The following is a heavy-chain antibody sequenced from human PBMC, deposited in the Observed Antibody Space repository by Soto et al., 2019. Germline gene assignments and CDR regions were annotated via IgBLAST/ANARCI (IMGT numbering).Heavy chain of an antibody. CDR3: TRAGTIDSSAYYRLDYYYYGMDV. J-gene: IGHJ6*02. CDR2: IRSKANNYAT. Sequence: GGSLRLSCAASGFTFSGSAMHWVRQASGKGLEWVGHIRSKANNYATAYAASETARFTIPRDASKNTAYLQMNSLKIEDTAVYYCTRAGTIDSSAYYRLDYYYYGMDVWGQGTTVTVSS. D-gene: IGHD3-22*01. CDR1: GFTFSGSA. V-gene: IGHV3-73*01.